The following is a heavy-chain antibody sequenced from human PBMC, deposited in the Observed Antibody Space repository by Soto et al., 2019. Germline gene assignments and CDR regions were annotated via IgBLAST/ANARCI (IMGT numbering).Heavy chain of an antibody. CDR3: VRGQRGGFDL. CDR1: YW. V-gene: IGHV3-74*01. D-gene: IGHD2-15*01. J-gene: IGHJ3*01. Sequence: YWMHWVRQVPGKGLLWVSHIQNDASLTTYADSVKGRFIISRDNAKNTLYLQMNGLRVEDTAVYFRVRGQRGGFDLWGQGTMVTVSS. CDR2: IQNDASLT.